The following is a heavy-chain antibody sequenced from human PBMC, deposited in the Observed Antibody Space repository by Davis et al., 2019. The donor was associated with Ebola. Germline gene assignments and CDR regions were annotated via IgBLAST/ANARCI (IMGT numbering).Heavy chain of an antibody. CDR3: ARDVGAAAGTDY. CDR1: GGTFSSYT. V-gene: IGHV1-69*04. D-gene: IGHD6-13*01. CDR2: IIPILGIA. J-gene: IGHJ4*02. Sequence: SSVTVSCKASGGTFSSYTISWVRQAPGQGLEWMGRIIPILGIANYAQKFQGRVTITADKSTSTAYMELSSLRSEDTAVYYCARDVGAAAGTDYWGQGTLVTVSS.